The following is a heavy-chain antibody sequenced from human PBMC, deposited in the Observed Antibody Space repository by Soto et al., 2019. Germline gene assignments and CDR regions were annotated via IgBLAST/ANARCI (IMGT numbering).Heavy chain of an antibody. Sequence: ASVKVSCKASGLTFTGHYLHWVRQAPGQGLEWMGWINPNSGDTNFAQKFQGRVTMTRDTSISTAYMEVSRLASDDTAMYYCASGSARPSYYYYGMDVWGQGTTVTVSS. CDR3: ASGSARPSYYYYGMDV. D-gene: IGHD6-19*01. J-gene: IGHJ6*02. V-gene: IGHV1-2*02. CDR1: GLTFTGHY. CDR2: INPNSGDT.